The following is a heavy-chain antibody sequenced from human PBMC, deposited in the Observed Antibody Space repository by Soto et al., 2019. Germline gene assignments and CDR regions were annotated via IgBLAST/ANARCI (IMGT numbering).Heavy chain of an antibody. V-gene: IGHV1-69*12. J-gene: IGHJ4*03. CDR2: IVPIFGTA. CDR1: GGTFSSYA. D-gene: IGHD5-18*01. Sequence: QVQLVQSGAEVKKPGSSVKVSCKASGGTFSSYAISWVRQAPGQGLEWMGGIVPIFGTANYAQKFKGRVTXXGXDXXSKDYMELSSLSSEDTAVYQCARVRAAMGWCYFLYWGQGSLVTVSS. CDR3: ARVRAAMGWCYFLY.